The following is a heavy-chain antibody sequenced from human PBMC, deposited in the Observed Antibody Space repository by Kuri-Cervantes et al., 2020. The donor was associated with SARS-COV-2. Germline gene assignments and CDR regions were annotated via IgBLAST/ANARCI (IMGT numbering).Heavy chain of an antibody. D-gene: IGHD3-3*01. CDR3: AKEELSDDFWSGYYGPRYYFDY. CDR2: ISYDGSNK. V-gene: IGHV3-30-3*01. J-gene: IGHJ4*02. CDR1: GFTFSSYA. Sequence: GGSLRLSCAASGFTFSSYAMHWVRQAPGKGLEWVAVISYDGSNKYYADSVKGRFTISRDNSKNTLYLQMNSLKAEDTAVYYCAKEELSDDFWSGYYGPRYYFDYWGQGTLVTVSS.